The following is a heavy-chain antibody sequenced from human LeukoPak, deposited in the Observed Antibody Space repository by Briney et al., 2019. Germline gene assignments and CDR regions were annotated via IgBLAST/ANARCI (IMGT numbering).Heavy chain of an antibody. D-gene: IGHD5-18*01. CDR2: ISSSSSTI. V-gene: IGHV3-48*04. CDR1: GFTFSSYD. J-gene: IGHJ4*02. CDR3: ARHLSGITGYTYGRGIDY. Sequence: GGSLRLSCAASGFTFSSYDMNWVRQAPGKGLEWVSYISSSSSTIYYADSVKGRFTISRDNAKNSLYLQMNSLRAEDTAVYYCARHLSGITGYTYGRGIDYWGQGTLLTVSS.